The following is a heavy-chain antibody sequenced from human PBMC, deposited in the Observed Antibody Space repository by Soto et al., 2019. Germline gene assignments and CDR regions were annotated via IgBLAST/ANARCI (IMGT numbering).Heavy chain of an antibody. Sequence: GASVKVSCKASGGTFSSYAISWVRQAPGQGLEWMGGIIPIFGTANYAQKFQGRVTITADESTSTAYMELSSLRSEDTAVYYCARGAGSSSGPEQVEPFDYWGQGTLVTVSS. J-gene: IGHJ4*02. D-gene: IGHD6-19*01. V-gene: IGHV1-69*13. CDR3: ARGAGSSSGPEQVEPFDY. CDR2: IIPIFGTA. CDR1: GGTFSSYA.